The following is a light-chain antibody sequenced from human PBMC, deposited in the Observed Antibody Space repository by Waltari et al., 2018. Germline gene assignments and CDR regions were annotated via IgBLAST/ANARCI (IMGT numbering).Light chain of an antibody. J-gene: IGLJ2*01. V-gene: IGLV2-14*03. CDR1: SSDVGGFNF. CDR3: SSYTASPPHVV. CDR2: DVF. Sequence: QSALTQPASVSGSPGQSISISCTGISSDVGGFNFVSWYQQHPGKAPKLMIYDVFNRPSGVSTRFSVSKSDNAASLAISGLQAEDEAVYYCSSYTASPPHVVFGGGTKVTVL.